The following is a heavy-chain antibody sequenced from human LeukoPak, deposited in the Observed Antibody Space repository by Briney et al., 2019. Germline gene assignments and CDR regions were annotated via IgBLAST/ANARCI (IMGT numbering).Heavy chain of an antibody. CDR2: IYSGGST. CDR3: ARGARGSGWTFDY. Sequence: GGSLRLSCAASGFTVSSNYMSWVRQAPGKGLEWVSVIYSGGSTYYADSVKGRLTISRDNSKNTLYLQMNRLRAEDTAVYYCARGARGSGWTFDYWGQGTLVTVSS. J-gene: IGHJ4*02. CDR1: GFTVSSNY. D-gene: IGHD6-19*01. V-gene: IGHV3-66*01.